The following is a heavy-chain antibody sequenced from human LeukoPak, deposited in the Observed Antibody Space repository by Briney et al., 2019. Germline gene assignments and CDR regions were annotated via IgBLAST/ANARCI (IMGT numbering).Heavy chain of an antibody. CDR2: IYYSGST. J-gene: IGHJ4*02. D-gene: IGHD3-22*01. CDR1: GGSISSYY. CDR3: ARSVPSTYYYDSSPFDY. V-gene: IGHV4-59*12. Sequence: PSETLSLTCTVSGGSISSYYWSWIRQPPGKGLEWIGYIYYSGSTNYNPSLKSRVTMSVDTSKNQFSLKLSSVTAADTAVYYCARSVPSTYYYDSSPFDYWGQGTLVTVSS.